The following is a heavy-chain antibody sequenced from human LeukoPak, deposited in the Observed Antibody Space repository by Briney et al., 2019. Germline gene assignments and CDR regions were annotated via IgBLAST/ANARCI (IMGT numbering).Heavy chain of an antibody. J-gene: IGHJ4*02. CDR1: GFTFSNYA. CDR2: ITGSGGGT. V-gene: IGHV3-23*01. D-gene: IGHD3-9*01. Sequence: GGSLRLSCAASGFTFSNYAMSWVRQAPGKGLEWVSAITGSGGGTYYADSVKGRFTISRDNSKNTLYLQMNSLRAEDTDVYYCAKWGDYDVLTGYYVPDFWGQGTLVTVSS. CDR3: AKWGDYDVLTGYYVPDF.